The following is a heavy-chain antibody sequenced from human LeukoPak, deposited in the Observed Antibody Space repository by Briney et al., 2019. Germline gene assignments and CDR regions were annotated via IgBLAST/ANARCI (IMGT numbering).Heavy chain of an antibody. Sequence: GGSLRLSCAASGFTFSSYSMNWVRQAPGKGLEWVSSISSSSSYIYYADSVRGRFTISRDNSKNTLYLELNSLRAEDTAIYYCAKTANNGWWSYDYWGQGTLVTVSS. CDR1: GFTFSSYS. D-gene: IGHD2-8*02. V-gene: IGHV3-21*04. J-gene: IGHJ4*02. CDR2: ISSSSSYI. CDR3: AKTANNGWWSYDY.